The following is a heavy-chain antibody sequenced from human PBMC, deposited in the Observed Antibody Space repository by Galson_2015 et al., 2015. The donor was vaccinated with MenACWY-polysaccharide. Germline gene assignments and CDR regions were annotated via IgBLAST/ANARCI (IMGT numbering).Heavy chain of an antibody. Sequence: SLRLSCAASGFTFSTYWMHWVRQAPGKGLVWVSRIKSDGSSTNYADSVKGRFTISRDNAKNTLYLQMNSLRAGDTALYYCASGYSAYDWGQGTLVTVSA. CDR1: GFTFSTYW. J-gene: IGHJ4*02. CDR3: ASGYSAYD. CDR2: IKSDGSST. V-gene: IGHV3-74*01. D-gene: IGHD5-12*01.